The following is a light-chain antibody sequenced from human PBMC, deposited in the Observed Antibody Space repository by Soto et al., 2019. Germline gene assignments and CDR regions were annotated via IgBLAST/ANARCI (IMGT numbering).Light chain of an antibody. J-gene: IGLJ1*01. V-gene: IGLV2-14*01. CDR3: SSYTSSSIDYV. CDR1: SSDVGGYNY. CDR2: EVS. Sequence: QSALTQPASVSGSPGQSITISCTGTSSDVGGYNYVSWYQQHPGKAPKLMIYEVSARPSGVSNRFSGSKSGNTAALTISGLQAEDEADDYCSSYTSSSIDYVFGTGTKLTVL.